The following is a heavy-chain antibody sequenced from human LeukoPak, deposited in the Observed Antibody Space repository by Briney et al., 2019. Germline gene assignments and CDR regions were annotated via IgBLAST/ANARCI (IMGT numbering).Heavy chain of an antibody. J-gene: IGHJ3*02. CDR1: GFTFSSYW. Sequence: GGSLRLSCAASGFTFSSYWMSWVRQAPGKGLEWVANIKQDGSEKYYVDSVKGRFTISRDNAKDSLYLQMNSLRAEDTAVYYCAREQSYYDFWSGYSRSDAFDIWGQGTMVTVSS. CDR3: AREQSYYDFWSGYSRSDAFDI. D-gene: IGHD3-3*01. CDR2: IKQDGSEK. V-gene: IGHV3-7*01.